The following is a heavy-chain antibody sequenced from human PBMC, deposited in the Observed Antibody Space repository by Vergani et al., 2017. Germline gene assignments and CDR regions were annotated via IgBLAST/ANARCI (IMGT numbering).Heavy chain of an antibody. CDR1: GGTFSSYA. D-gene: IGHD3-10*01. CDR3: AGGPTYYYGSGSSELITGWFDP. V-gene: IGHV1-69*01. CDR2: IIPIFGTA. Sequence: QVQLVQSGAEVKKPGSSVKVSCKASGGTFSSYAISWVRQAPGQGLEWMGGIIPIFGTANYAQKFQVRVTITADESTSTAYMELSSLRSEDTAVYYCAGGPTYYYGSGSSELITGWFDPWGQGTLVTVSS. J-gene: IGHJ5*02.